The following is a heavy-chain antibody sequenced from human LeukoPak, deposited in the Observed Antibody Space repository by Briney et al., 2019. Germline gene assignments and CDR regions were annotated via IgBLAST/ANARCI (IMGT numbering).Heavy chain of an antibody. CDR3: AKDRAHSGYDYFVFDY. CDR1: GFTFSSYC. CDR2: ISYDGSNK. J-gene: IGHJ4*02. Sequence: TGGSLRLSCAASGFTFSSYCMQWVRQAPGKGLEWVAVISYDGSNKYYADSVKGRFTISRDNSKNTLYLQMNSLRAEDTAVYYCAKDRAHSGYDYFVFDYWGQGTLVTVSS. D-gene: IGHD5-12*01. V-gene: IGHV3-30*18.